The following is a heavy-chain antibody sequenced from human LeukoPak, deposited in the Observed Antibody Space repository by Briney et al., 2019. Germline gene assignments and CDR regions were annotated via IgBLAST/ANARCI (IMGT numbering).Heavy chain of an antibody. V-gene: IGHV3-33*01. Sequence: GRSLRLSCAASGFTFNSYGMHWVRQAPGKGLEWVAFIWYDGSNKYYADSVKGRFTISRDNSENTLYLQMNSLRAEDSAVYYRARLLSNTFYYDPGSHLDYWGRGTLVTVSS. J-gene: IGHJ4*02. CDR3: ARLLSNTFYYDPGSHLDY. CDR1: GFTFNSYG. D-gene: IGHD3-10*01. CDR2: IWYDGSNK.